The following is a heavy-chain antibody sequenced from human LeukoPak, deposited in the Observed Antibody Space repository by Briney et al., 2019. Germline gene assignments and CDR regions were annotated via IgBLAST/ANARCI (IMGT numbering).Heavy chain of an antibody. J-gene: IGHJ4*02. V-gene: IGHV3-49*03. CDR2: IRSKAYGGTT. D-gene: IGHD6-19*01. CDR3: TRGPGVGGGVIAVAGTAQYYFDY. Sequence: GGSLRLSCTASGFTFGDYAMSWFRQAPGKGLEWVGFIRSKAYGGTTEYAASVKGRFTISRDDSKSIAYLQMNRLKTEDTAVYYCTRGPGVGGGVIAVAGTAQYYFDYWGQGTLVTVSS. CDR1: GFTFGDYA.